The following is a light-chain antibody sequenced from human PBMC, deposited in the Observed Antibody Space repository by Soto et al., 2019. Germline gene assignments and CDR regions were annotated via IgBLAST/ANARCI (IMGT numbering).Light chain of an antibody. CDR3: HQYENWPKT. V-gene: IGKV3-15*01. CDR1: QRISRN. J-gene: IGKJ1*01. Sequence: EIVMTQSPPTLSASPGERATLSCRASQRISRNLAWFQQKPGQAPRLLIFGASTRAAGIPPRFSGSGSGTEVTLTISGLQSEDFAVYFCHQYENWPKTFGQGTKVEL. CDR2: GAS.